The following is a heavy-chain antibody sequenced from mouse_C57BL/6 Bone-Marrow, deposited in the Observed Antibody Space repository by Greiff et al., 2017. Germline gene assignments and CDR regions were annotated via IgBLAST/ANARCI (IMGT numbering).Heavy chain of an antibody. CDR3: ARQGYDDLDY. Sequence: EVHLVESGGDLVKPGGSLKLSCAASGFTFSSYGMSWVRQTPDKRLEWVATISSGGSYTYYPDSVKGRFTISRDNAKNTLYLQMSSLKSEDTAMYYFARQGYDDLDYWGQGTTLTVSA. CDR1: GFTFSSYG. J-gene: IGHJ2*01. D-gene: IGHD2-3*01. CDR2: ISSGGSYT. V-gene: IGHV5-6*01.